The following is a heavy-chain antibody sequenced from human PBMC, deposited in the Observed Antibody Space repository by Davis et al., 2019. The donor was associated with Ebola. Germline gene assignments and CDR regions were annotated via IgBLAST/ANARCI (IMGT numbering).Heavy chain of an antibody. D-gene: IGHD3-10*01. Sequence: MPSETLSLTCTVSGGSISSYYWSWIRQPPGKGLAWIGYIYYSGSTNYNPSLKSRVTISVDTSKNQFSLKLRSVTAADTAVYYCARASVRWFGELLNTSDAFDIWGQGTMVTVSS. CDR1: GGSISSYY. J-gene: IGHJ3*02. CDR3: ARASVRWFGELLNTSDAFDI. V-gene: IGHV4-59*01. CDR2: IYYSGST.